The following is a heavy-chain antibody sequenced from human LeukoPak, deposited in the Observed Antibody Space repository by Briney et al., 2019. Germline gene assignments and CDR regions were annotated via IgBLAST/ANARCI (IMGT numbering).Heavy chain of an antibody. J-gene: IGHJ1*01. CDR3: AKDFSSSWRIEYFQH. CDR2: IRYDGSNK. Sequence: PGGSLRLSCAASGFTFSSYGMHWVRQAPGKGLEWVAFIRYDGSNKYYADSVKGRFTISRDNSKNTLYLQMNSLRAEDTAVYYCAKDFSSSWRIEYFQHWGQGTLVTVSS. D-gene: IGHD6-13*01. CDR1: GFTFSSYG. V-gene: IGHV3-30*02.